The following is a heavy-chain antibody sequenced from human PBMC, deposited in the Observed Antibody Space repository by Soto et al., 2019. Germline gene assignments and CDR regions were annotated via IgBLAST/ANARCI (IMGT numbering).Heavy chain of an antibody. CDR3: ARDNRSGYYYGMDV. CDR1: GGSISSSNW. Sequence: SETLSLTCAVSGGSISSSNWWSWVRQPPGKGLEWIGEIYHSGSTNYNPSLKSRVTISVDKSKNQFSLKLSSVTAADTAVYYCARDNRSGYYYGMDVWGQGTTVTVSS. V-gene: IGHV4-4*02. J-gene: IGHJ6*02. CDR2: IYHSGST. D-gene: IGHD3-10*01.